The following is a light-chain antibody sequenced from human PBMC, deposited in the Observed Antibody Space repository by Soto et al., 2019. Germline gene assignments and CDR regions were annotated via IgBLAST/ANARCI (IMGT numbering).Light chain of an antibody. V-gene: IGKV3-20*01. CDR2: GAS. CDR1: QSVTTK. Sequence: NVLTQSADTLSLSPGERATLSCRASQSVTTKLAWYQHKPGQAPRLLISGASSRASGVPDRFSGSGSETDFTLIISRLQPEDFALYYCQQYGGSPITFGQGTRLEIK. J-gene: IGKJ5*01. CDR3: QQYGGSPIT.